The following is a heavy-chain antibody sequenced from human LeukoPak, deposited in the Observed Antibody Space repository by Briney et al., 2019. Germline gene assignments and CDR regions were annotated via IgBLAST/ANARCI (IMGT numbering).Heavy chain of an antibody. V-gene: IGHV1-18*01. CDR2: ISAYNGNT. CDR3: ATHPIIAARAR. CDR1: GYTFTSYG. Sequence: ASVKVSCKASGYTFTSYGISWVRQAPGQGLEWMGWISAYNGNTNYAQKLQGRVTMTTDTSTSTAYTELSSLRSEDTAVYYCATHPIIAARARWGQGTLVTVSS. J-gene: IGHJ4*02. D-gene: IGHD6-6*01.